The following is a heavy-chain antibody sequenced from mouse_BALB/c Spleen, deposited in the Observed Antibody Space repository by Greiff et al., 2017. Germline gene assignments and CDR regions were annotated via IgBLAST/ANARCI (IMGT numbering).Heavy chain of an antibody. CDR2: ISSGSSTI. CDR1: GFTFSSFG. V-gene: IGHV5-17*02. CDR3: AREGYDDAMDY. J-gene: IGHJ4*01. Sequence: EVMLVESGGGLVQPGGSRKLSCAASGFTFSSFGMHWVRQAPEKGLEWVAYISSGSSTIYYADTVKGRFTISRDNPKNTLFLQMTSLRSEDTAMYYCAREGYDDAMDYWGQGTSVTVSS. D-gene: IGHD2-3*01.